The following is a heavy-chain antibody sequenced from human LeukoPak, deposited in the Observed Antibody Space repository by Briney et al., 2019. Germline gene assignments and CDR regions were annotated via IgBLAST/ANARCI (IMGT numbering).Heavy chain of an antibody. CDR1: GFTFSSYW. D-gene: IGHD3-3*01. CDR2: IKQDGSEK. Sequence: GGSLRLSCAASGFTFSSYWMSWVRQAPGKGLEWVANIKQDGSEKYYVDSVKGRFTISRDNAKNSLYLQMNSLRAEDTAVYYCAKDLEGITIFGAQGYWGQGTLVTVSS. CDR3: AKDLEGITIFGAQGY. J-gene: IGHJ4*02. V-gene: IGHV3-7*01.